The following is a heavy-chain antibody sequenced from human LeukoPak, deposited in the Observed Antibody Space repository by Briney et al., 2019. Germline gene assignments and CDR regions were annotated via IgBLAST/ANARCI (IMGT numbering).Heavy chain of an antibody. V-gene: IGHV4-59*01. CDR2: IFYTGST. J-gene: IGHJ3*02. D-gene: IGHD6-19*01. Sequence: SETLSLTCTVSGGSISSYYWSWIRQPPGKGLEWIGYIFYTGSTNYNPSLKSRVTISVLTSKNRFSLKLSSVTAADTAVYYCATLTSGDDAFDIWGQGTMVTVSS. CDR3: ATLTSGDDAFDI. CDR1: GGSISSYY.